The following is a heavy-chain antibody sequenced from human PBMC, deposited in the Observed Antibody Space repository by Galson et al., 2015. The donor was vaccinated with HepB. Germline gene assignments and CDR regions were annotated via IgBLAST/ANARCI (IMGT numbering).Heavy chain of an antibody. J-gene: IGHJ6*02. CDR2: ISYDGSNK. Sequence: SLRLSCAASGFTFSSYGMHWVRQAPGKGLEWVAVISYDGSNKYYADSVKGRFTISRDNSKNTLYLQMNSLRAEDTAVYYCAKDRVAVAGTYYYGMDVWGQGTTVTVSS. CDR1: GFTFSSYG. V-gene: IGHV3-30*18. CDR3: AKDRVAVAGTYYYGMDV. D-gene: IGHD6-19*01.